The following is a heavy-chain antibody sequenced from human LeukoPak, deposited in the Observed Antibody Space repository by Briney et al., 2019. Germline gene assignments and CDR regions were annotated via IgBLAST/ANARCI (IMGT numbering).Heavy chain of an antibody. CDR3: ASRTWAAAGTMSFQL. Sequence: SETLSLTCTVSGYSISSGYYWGWIRQSPGKGLEWIGSIYHTGSAYYNPSLKSRVTISLDTSKNQFSLKLRSVTAADTAVYYCASRTWAAAGTMSFQLWGQGTLATVSS. V-gene: IGHV4-38-2*02. CDR1: GYSISSGYY. CDR2: IYHTGSA. J-gene: IGHJ1*01. D-gene: IGHD6-13*01.